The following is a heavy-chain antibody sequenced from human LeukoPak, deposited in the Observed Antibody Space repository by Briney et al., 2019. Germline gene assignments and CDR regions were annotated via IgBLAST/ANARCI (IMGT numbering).Heavy chain of an antibody. CDR2: INERGTDS. Sequence: GGSLRLSCTASGFTFSGHWIHWVRQPPGMGLVWVSRINERGTDSMYAESVKGRFTISRDNAKNTVYLQMNSLRAEDTAVYYCAKAENYYDSSGYDPWGQGTLVTVSS. CDR3: AKAENYYDSSGYDP. J-gene: IGHJ5*02. V-gene: IGHV3-74*03. D-gene: IGHD3-22*01. CDR1: GFTFSGHW.